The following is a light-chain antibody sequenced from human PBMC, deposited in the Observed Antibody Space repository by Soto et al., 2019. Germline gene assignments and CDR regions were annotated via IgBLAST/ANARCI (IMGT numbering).Light chain of an antibody. CDR1: QSISSY. CDR3: HQRSSNHHT. V-gene: IGKV1-39*01. CDR2: AAS. Sequence: DIQMTQSPSSLSASVGDRVTITCRASQSISSYLNWYQQKPGKAPNLLIYAASNLHSGVPSRFSGSGSGTDFIIISISLPHEDVATYYCHQRSSNHHTFGGGTKVE. J-gene: IGKJ4*01.